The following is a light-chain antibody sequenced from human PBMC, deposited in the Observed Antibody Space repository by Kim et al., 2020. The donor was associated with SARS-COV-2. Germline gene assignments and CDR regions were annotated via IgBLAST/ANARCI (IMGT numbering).Light chain of an antibody. V-gene: IGKV3-20*01. CDR2: GAS. CDR1: QSVSSSY. J-gene: IGKJ2*03. Sequence: SPGERATRYCRASQSVSSSYLAWFQQKPGQAPRLLIYGASSRATGILDRFSGSGSGTDFTLTISRLEPEDFAVYYCQQYGSSPYSFGQGTKLEI. CDR3: QQYGSSPYS.